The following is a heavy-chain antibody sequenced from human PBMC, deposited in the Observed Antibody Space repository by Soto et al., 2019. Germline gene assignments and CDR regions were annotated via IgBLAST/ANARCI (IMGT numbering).Heavy chain of an antibody. J-gene: IGHJ4*02. CDR3: ARVGSIAAAGTPDY. Sequence: GGSLRLSCAASGFTFSDYYMSWFRQAPGKGLEWVSYISGSGSTIHDADSVKGRFTISRDNAKNSLYLQMNSLRAEDTAVYYCARVGSIAAAGTPDYWGQGTLVTVSS. CDR2: ISGSGSTI. V-gene: IGHV3-11*01. CDR1: GFTFSDYY. D-gene: IGHD6-13*01.